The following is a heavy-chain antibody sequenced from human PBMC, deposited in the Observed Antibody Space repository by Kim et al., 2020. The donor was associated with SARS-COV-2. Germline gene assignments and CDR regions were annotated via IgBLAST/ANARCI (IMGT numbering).Heavy chain of an antibody. CDR1: GFTFSSYG. V-gene: IGHV3-30*18. J-gene: IGHJ4*02. Sequence: GGSLRLSCAASGFTFSSYGMHWVRQAPGKGLEWVAVISYDGSNKYYADSVKGRFTISRDNSKNTLYLQMNSLRAEDTAVYYCAKVPPSSAYSSSWNFDYWGQGTLVTVSS. D-gene: IGHD6-13*01. CDR2: ISYDGSNK. CDR3: AKVPPSSAYSSSWNFDY.